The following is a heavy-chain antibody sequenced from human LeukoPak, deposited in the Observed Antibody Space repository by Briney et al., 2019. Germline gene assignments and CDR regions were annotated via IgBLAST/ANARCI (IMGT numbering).Heavy chain of an antibody. J-gene: IGHJ4*02. Sequence: PGGSPRLSCAASGFTFSSYWMHWVRQAPGKGLVWVSRINSAGRSSNYADSVKGRFTISRDNAKNTLYLQMNSLRAEDTAVYYCAREHYDSSGGGYFDYWGQGTLVTVSS. D-gene: IGHD3-22*01. CDR3: AREHYDSSGGGYFDY. CDR1: GFTFSSYW. CDR2: INSAGRSS. V-gene: IGHV3-74*01.